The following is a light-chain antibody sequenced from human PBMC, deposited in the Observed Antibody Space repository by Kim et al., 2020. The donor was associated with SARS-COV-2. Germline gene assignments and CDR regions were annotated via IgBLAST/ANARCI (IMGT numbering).Light chain of an antibody. CDR3: QQYLTYPYT. V-gene: IGKV1-5*03. CDR2: KAS. CDR1: QTITIW. Sequence: SASLVDRVSITCRASQTITIWLAWFQQKPGKAPKLLIYKASHLESGVPSRFSGSGSGTEFTLTISSLQPDDFATYYCQQYLTYPYTFGQGTKLEI. J-gene: IGKJ2*01.